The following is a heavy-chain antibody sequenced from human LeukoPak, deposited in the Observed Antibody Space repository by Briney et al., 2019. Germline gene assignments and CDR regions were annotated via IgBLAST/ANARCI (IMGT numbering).Heavy chain of an antibody. V-gene: IGHV4-61*10. CDR3: ARAHIEYSDTSGRRAYYYYYMDV. D-gene: IGHD3-22*01. Sequence: PSETLSLTCTVSGGSISSGNYYWSWIRQPAGKGLEYIGRIYNSGITNYNPSLKSRVTISVGTSKNQFSLRLSSVTAADTAVYYCARAHIEYSDTSGRRAYYYYYMDVWGKGTTVTISS. J-gene: IGHJ6*03. CDR2: IYNSGIT. CDR1: GGSISSGNYY.